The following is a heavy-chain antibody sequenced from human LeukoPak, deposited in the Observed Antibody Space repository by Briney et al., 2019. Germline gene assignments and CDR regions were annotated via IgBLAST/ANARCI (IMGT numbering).Heavy chain of an antibody. CDR2: TNHSGST. V-gene: IGHV4-34*01. CDR3: ARGDAGYFDL. Sequence: SETLSLTCAVYGRSFSGYYWSWIRQPPGKGLEWIGETNHSGSTNYNPSLKSRVTISVDTSKNQFSLKLSSVTAADTAVYYCARGDAGYFDLWGRGTLVTVSS. J-gene: IGHJ2*01. CDR1: GRSFSGYY.